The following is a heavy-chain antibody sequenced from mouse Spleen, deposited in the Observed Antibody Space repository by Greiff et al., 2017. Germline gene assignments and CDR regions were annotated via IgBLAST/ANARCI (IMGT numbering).Heavy chain of an antibody. CDR3: ATHYYGSSYGFAY. V-gene: IGHV1-42*01. CDR2: INPSTGGT. CDR1: GYSFTGYY. J-gene: IGHJ3*01. Sequence: EVQLQQSGPELVKPGASVKISCKASGYSFTGYYMNWVKQSPEKSLEWIGEINPSTGGTTYNQKFKAKATLTVDKSSSTAYMQLKSLTSEDSAVYYCATHYYGSSYGFAYWGQGTLVTVSA. D-gene: IGHD1-1*01.